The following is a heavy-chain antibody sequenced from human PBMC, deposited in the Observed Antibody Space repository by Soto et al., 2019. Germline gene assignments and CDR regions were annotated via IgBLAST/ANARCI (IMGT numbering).Heavy chain of an antibody. J-gene: IGHJ4*02. CDR1: GYTFTNYI. Sequence: QAQIVQSGVEVKKPGAPVKISCKDSGYTFTNYITHWVRQAPGQRLEWMGWINAANGNTKYSQKFQGRVTITRDTSATTVYMDLNSLKSEDTAVYYCAKEPAVAGMLALDFWGQGTLVTVSS. CDR3: AKEPAVAGMLALDF. V-gene: IGHV1-3*01. D-gene: IGHD6-19*01. CDR2: INAANGNT.